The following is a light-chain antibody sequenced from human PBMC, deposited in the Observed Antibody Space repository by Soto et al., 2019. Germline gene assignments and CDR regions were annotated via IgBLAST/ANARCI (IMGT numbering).Light chain of an antibody. CDR3: QQRNVWPPIT. CDR2: DAS. V-gene: IGKV3-11*01. Sequence: EVVWTQSPATLSLSPGERATVSCRASQSIRTSLAWYQQKPGQAPRLVIFDASNRANGVPARFGGSGSGTDFTLTINSLEPEDFAVYYCQQRNVWPPITFGQGTRLEI. J-gene: IGKJ5*01. CDR1: QSIRTS.